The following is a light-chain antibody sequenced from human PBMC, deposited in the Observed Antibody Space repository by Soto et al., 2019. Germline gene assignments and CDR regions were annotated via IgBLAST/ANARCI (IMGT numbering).Light chain of an antibody. V-gene: IGKV1-39*01. CDR3: QQSYSSST. CDR2: AAS. CDR1: QSINSN. Sequence: DIQMTQSPSSLSASVGDRVTITCRASQSINSNLNWYQQKPGTVPKLLLYAASRLQSWVPSRFSGSGSGTDFTLTISSLQPEDFAPYYSQQSYSSSTFGQGTKVEI. J-gene: IGKJ1*01.